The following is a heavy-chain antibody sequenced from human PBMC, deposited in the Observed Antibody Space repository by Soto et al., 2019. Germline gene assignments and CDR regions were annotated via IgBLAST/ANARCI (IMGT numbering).Heavy chain of an antibody. J-gene: IGHJ4*02. CDR3: ARGEQGRTYYDLSRNYRFNN. Sequence: EVQLVESGGGLVKPGGSLRLSCTASGFVFNTYNMNWVRQAPGKGLEWVSSISSTGDYLFYADSMKGRFTISRDNAKNSLFLQMDGLRAEDTAVYYCARGEQGRTYYDLSRNYRFNNWGQGTLVTVSS. D-gene: IGHD3-3*01. CDR2: ISSTGDYL. CDR1: GFVFNTYN. V-gene: IGHV3-21*01.